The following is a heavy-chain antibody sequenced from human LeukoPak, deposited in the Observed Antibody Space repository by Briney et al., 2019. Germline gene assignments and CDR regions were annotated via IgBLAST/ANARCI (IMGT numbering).Heavy chain of an antibody. D-gene: IGHD6-13*01. Sequence: SETLSLTCTVSGGSISSSSYYWGWIRQPPGKGLEWIGSIYYSGSTYYNPSLKSRVTISVDTSKNQFSLKLSSVTAADTAVYYCARADIRLKAAAGTGTFDPWGQGTLVTVSS. CDR1: GGSISSSSYY. V-gene: IGHV4-39*07. CDR3: ARADIRLKAAAGTGTFDP. CDR2: IYYSGST. J-gene: IGHJ5*02.